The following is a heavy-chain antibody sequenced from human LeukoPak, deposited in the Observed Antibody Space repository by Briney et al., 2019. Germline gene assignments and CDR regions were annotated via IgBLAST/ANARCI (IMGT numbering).Heavy chain of an antibody. D-gene: IGHD6-13*01. J-gene: IGHJ4*02. CDR3: ARSEHSSSSWYWTFDY. CDR1: GGSISSYY. Sequence: SETLSLTCTVSGGSISSYYWSWIRQPPGKGLEWIGYIYYSGSTNYNPSLKSRVTISVDTSKNQFSLKLSSVTAADTAVYYCARSEHSSSSWYWTFDYWGQGTLVTVSS. CDR2: IYYSGST. V-gene: IGHV4-59*01.